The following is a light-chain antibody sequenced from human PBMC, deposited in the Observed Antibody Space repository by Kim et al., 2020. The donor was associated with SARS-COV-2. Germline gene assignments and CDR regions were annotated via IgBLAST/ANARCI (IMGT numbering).Light chain of an antibody. CDR1: KLGDKY. Sequence: VSPGQTASITCSGDKLGDKYACWYQQKPGQSSVLVIYQDNKRPSGIPERFSGSNSGNTATLTISGTQAMDEADYYCQAWDSSTAVFGGGTKLTVL. J-gene: IGLJ2*01. V-gene: IGLV3-1*01. CDR3: QAWDSSTAV. CDR2: QDN.